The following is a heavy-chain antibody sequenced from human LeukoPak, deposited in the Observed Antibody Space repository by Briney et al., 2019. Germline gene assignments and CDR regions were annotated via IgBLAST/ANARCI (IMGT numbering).Heavy chain of an antibody. Sequence: ASVKVSCKTSGSTFTGYYIHWVRQAPGQGLEWMGWINPDSGGTNYAQKFQGRVTMTRDTSISAGYMELSGLRPDDTAVFYCARVRGDSSWYGLDYWGQGTLVSVSS. D-gene: IGHD6-13*01. J-gene: IGHJ4*02. CDR3: ARVRGDSSWYGLDY. V-gene: IGHV1-2*02. CDR2: INPDSGGT. CDR1: GSTFTGYY.